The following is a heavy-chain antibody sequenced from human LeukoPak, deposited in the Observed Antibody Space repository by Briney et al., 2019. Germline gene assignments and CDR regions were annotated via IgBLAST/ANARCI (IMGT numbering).Heavy chain of an antibody. CDR2: IWYDGSNK. CDR1: GFTFSSYG. D-gene: IGHD6-13*01. V-gene: IGHV3-33*01. CDR3: ARGAEVAAADLDY. Sequence: PGRSLRLSCAASGFTFSSYGMHWVRQAPGKGLEWVVVIWYDGSNKYYADSVKGRFTISRDNSKNTLYLQMNSLRAEDTAVYYCARGAEVAAADLDYWGQGTLVTVSS. J-gene: IGHJ4*02.